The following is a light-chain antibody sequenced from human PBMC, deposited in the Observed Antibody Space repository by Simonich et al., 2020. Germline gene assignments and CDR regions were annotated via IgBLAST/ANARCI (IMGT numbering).Light chain of an antibody. CDR3: QQYNNWPYT. CDR2: GAS. Sequence: EIVMTQSPATLSVSPGERATLSRRASPRVSSNLAWYQQKPGQAPRLLIYGASTRATGIPARFSGSGSGTEFTLTISSLQSEDFAVYYCQQYNNWPYTFGQGTKLEIK. CDR1: PRVSSN. J-gene: IGKJ2*01. V-gene: IGKV3-15*01.